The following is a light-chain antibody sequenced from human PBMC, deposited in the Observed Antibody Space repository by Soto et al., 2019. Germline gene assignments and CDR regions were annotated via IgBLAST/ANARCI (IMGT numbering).Light chain of an antibody. V-gene: IGKV1-9*01. CDR1: QDINTS. CDR3: QHLRTYPFS. CDR2: PAS. Sequence: DIQLTRSPSFLSASVGDRVTVSCRASQDINTSLAWFQQKAGKVPQLLVYPASTLQDGVPSRFSGSGSGTYFTLTINNLQAEDFATYYCQHLRTYPFSFGPGTKLDIK. J-gene: IGKJ2*03.